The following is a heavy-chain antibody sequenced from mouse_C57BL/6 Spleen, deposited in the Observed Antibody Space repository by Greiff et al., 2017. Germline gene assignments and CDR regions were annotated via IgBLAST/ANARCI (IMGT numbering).Heavy chain of an antibody. Sequence: QVQLQQSGAELARPGASVTMSCKASGYTFTSYTMHWVKQRPGQGLEWIGYINPSSGYTKYNQKFKDKATVTADKSSSTSYMQLSSLISEDSAVYDCGSSEGGSYGLYFDVWGTGTTVTVSS. CDR3: GSSEGGSYGLYFDV. V-gene: IGHV1-4*01. CDR2: INPSSGYT. CDR1: GYTFTSYT. J-gene: IGHJ1*03. D-gene: IGHD1-1*02.